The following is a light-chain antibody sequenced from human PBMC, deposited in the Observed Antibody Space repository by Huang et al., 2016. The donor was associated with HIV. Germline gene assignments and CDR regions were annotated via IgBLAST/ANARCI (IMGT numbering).Light chain of an antibody. V-gene: IGKV3-15*01. CDR2: AAS. CDR1: QSVSSN. Sequence: EIVMTQSPATLSVSPGERATLSCRASQSVSSNLAWYQQKPGQPPRLLIYAASTRATGIPARFSGSGSGTEFTLTISSLQSEDFAVYYCQQYNNWPRTCGQGTKVEIK. CDR3: QQYNNWPRT. J-gene: IGKJ1*01.